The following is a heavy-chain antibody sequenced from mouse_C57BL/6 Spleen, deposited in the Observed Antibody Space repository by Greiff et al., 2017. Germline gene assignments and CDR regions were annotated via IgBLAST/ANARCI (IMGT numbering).Heavy chain of an antibody. J-gene: IGHJ4*01. CDR3: ARDGVYSAMDY. CDR1: GFTFSDYY. CDR2: INYDGSST. V-gene: IGHV5-16*01. Sequence: EVKLMESEGGLVQPGSSMKLSCTASGFTFSDYYMAWVRQVPEKGLEWVAIINYDGSSTYYLDSLKSRFIISRDNAKNILYLQMSSLKSEDTAMYYCARDGVYSAMDYWGQGTSVTVSS. D-gene: IGHD2-12*01.